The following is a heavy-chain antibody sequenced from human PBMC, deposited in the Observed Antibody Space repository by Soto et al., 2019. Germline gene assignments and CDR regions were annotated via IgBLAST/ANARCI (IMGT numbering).Heavy chain of an antibody. CDR1: GTIFDGFG. D-gene: IGHD1-26*01. Sequence: GGSLRLSCAASGTIFDGFGMHWVRQAPGQGLEWVAVIRGGGSNVEFADSVKGRFIISRDNFKRMLYLQMDSLRAEDTAVYYCARDGVGATAYFGYFDYWGQGALVTVSS. V-gene: IGHV3-33*01. CDR2: IRGGGSNV. CDR3: ARDGVGATAYFGYFDY. J-gene: IGHJ4*02.